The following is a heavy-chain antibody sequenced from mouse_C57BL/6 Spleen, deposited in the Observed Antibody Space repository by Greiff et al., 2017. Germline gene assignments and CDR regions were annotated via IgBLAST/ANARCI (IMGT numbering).Heavy chain of an antibody. CDR3: ARDDYDEKRYYFDY. Sequence: VQLQQSGPELVKPGASVKISCKASGYSFTDYSMNWVKQSTGKSLEWIGVINPNYGTNSYNQKFKGKATLTVDQSTSKAYMQLNSRTSEDSAVYYCARDDYDEKRYYFDYWGQGTTLTVSS. J-gene: IGHJ2*01. CDR2: INPNYGTN. D-gene: IGHD2-4*01. CDR1: GYSFTDYS. V-gene: IGHV1-39*01.